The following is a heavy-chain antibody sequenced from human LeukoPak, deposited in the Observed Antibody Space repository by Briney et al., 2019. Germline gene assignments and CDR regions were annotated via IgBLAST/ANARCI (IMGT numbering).Heavy chain of an antibody. CDR2: INPNSGGT. V-gene: IGHV1-2*06. Sequence: GASVKVSCKASGYTFTGYYMHWVRQAPGQGLEWMGRINPNSGGTNYAQKFQGRVTMTRDTSISTAYMELSRLRSDDTAVYYCAREPPIQLWLISYYGMDVWGQGTTVTVSS. D-gene: IGHD5-18*01. J-gene: IGHJ6*02. CDR1: GYTFTGYY. CDR3: AREPPIQLWLISYYGMDV.